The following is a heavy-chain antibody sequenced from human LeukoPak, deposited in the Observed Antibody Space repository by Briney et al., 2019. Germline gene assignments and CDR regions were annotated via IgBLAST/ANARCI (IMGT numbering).Heavy chain of an antibody. CDR2: INSDGSST. J-gene: IGHJ4*02. CDR1: GFTFSNYW. D-gene: IGHD1-1*01. CDR3: ARERKYDSNFDY. V-gene: IGHV3-74*01. Sequence: GGSLRLSCAASGFTFSNYWMHWVRQVPGKGLVWVSRINSDGSSTSYADSVKGRLTISRDNAKNTLYLQMNYLRAEDTAVYYCARERKYDSNFDYWGQGTLVTVSS.